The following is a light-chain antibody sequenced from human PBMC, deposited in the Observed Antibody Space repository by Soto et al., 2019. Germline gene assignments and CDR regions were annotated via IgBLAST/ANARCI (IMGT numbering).Light chain of an antibody. J-gene: IGLJ2*01. Sequence: QSVLTQPPSASGTPGQRVTISCSGSSSNFGSNYVYWYQQVPGTAPKLLIYRNNKRPSGVPDRFSGSKSGTSASLAISGLRSEDDEDYYCAAWDDSLSGPVFGGGTKLTVL. CDR1: SSNFGSNY. V-gene: IGLV1-47*01. CDR2: RNN. CDR3: AAWDDSLSGPV.